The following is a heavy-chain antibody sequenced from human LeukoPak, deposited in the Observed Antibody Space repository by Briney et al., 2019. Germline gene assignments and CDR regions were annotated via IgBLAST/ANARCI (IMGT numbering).Heavy chain of an antibody. D-gene: IGHD6-19*01. CDR3: ARDSVRKKVAVDFDY. CDR1: GFTFSSYS. Sequence: GGSLRLSCAASGFTFSSYSMNWVRQAPGKGLEWVSSISSSSSYIYYADSVKGRFTISRDNAKNSLYLQMNSLRAEDTAVYYCARDSVRKKVAVDFDYWGQGTLVTVSS. J-gene: IGHJ4*02. CDR2: ISSSSSYI. V-gene: IGHV3-21*01.